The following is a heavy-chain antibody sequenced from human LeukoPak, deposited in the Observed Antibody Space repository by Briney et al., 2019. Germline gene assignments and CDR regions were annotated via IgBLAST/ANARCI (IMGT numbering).Heavy chain of an antibody. Sequence: GGSLRLSCAASGFTFSSSWMSWVRQAPGKGLEWVANINQAGSDKFYVDSVKGRFTISRDNAKSSLDLQMNSLRAEDTAVYYCAKAGGNLDAWGQGTLVTVSS. CDR1: GFTFSSSW. D-gene: IGHD4-23*01. CDR3: AKAGGNLDA. V-gene: IGHV3-7*01. J-gene: IGHJ1*01. CDR2: INQAGSDK.